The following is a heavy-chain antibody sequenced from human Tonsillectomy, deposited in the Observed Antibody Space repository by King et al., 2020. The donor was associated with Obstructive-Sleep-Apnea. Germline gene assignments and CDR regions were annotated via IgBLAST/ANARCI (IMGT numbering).Heavy chain of an antibody. CDR1: GFTFSSFA. Sequence: VQLVESGGGLVPPGGSLRLSCAASGFTFSSFAMSWVRQAPGKGLEWVSGISGSGGNTHYEDSVKGRFTLSRDNSKNTLYLQMNSLRAEDTAVYYCAKEERITIFGVAPYGMDVWGQGTTVTVSS. CDR2: ISGSGGNT. CDR3: AKEERITIFGVAPYGMDV. D-gene: IGHD3-3*01. J-gene: IGHJ6*02. V-gene: IGHV3-23*04.